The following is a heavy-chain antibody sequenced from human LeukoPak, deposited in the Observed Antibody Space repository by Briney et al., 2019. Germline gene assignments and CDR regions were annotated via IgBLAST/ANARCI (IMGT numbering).Heavy chain of an antibody. J-gene: IGHJ4*02. CDR2: ISSSSSYI. Sequence: GGSLRLSCAASGFTFSSYSMNWVRQAPGKGLECVSSISSSSSYIYYADSVKGRFTISRDNAKNSLYLQMNSLRAEDTAVYYCARSFLSIAAAATDYWGQGALVTVSS. CDR3: ARSFLSIAAAATDY. D-gene: IGHD6-13*01. CDR1: GFTFSSYS. V-gene: IGHV3-21*01.